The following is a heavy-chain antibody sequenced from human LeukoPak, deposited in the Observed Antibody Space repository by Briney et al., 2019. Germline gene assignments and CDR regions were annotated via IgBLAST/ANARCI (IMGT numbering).Heavy chain of an antibody. CDR2: SHMTGST. V-gene: IGHV4-4*09. D-gene: IGHD6-13*01. CDR3: ADGIRAKVAPFDL. CDR1: GVSFSFQ. J-gene: IGHJ4*02. Sequence: SETLSLTCTVSGVSFSFQWSWIRQSPVKGLELIGNSHMTGSTDYNPSLKSRVTISVDTSKSQFSFLVTSVSAADTAFFQAADGIRAKVAPFDLLGQGILVTVSS.